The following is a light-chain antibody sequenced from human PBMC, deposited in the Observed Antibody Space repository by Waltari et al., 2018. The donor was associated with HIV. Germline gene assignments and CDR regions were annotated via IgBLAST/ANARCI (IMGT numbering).Light chain of an antibody. CDR3: QQYNYWPPYT. CDR2: GAS. CDR1: RTFIGN. J-gene: IGKJ2*01. V-gene: IGKV3-15*01. Sequence: EIVMTQSPATLSVSPGERATLSCRASRTFIGNLAWYQQKPGQAPRLLVYGASTRAAGVPARFTGSGSGTEFTLTISTLQSEDFAVYYCQQYNYWPPYTFGQGTRLEIK.